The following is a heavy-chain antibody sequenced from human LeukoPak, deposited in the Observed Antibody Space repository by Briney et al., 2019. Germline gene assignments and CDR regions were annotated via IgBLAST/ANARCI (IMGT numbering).Heavy chain of an antibody. CDR3: ARDPYGDYSSAYYYYYMDV. CDR2: ISSSSSYI. J-gene: IGHJ6*03. CDR1: GFTFSSYS. Sequence: GGSLRLSCAASGFTFSSYSMNWVRQAPGKGREWVSSISSSSSYIYYADSVKGRFTISRDNAKNSLYLQMNSLRAEDTAVYYCARDPYGDYSSAYYYYYMDVWGKGTTVTVSS. V-gene: IGHV3-21*01. D-gene: IGHD4-17*01.